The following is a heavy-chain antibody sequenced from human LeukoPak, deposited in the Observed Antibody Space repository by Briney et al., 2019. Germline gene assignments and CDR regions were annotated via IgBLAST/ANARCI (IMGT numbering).Heavy chain of an antibody. CDR3: AESTSSGFDY. CDR1: GGSFSGYY. D-gene: IGHD3-22*01. CDR2: INHSGST. V-gene: IGHV4-34*01. J-gene: IGHJ4*02. Sequence: SETLSLTCAVDGGSFSGYYWSWIRQPPGKGLEWIGEINHSGSTNYNPSLKSRVTISVDTSKNQFSLKLSSVTAADTAVYYCAESTSSGFDYWGQGTLVTVSS.